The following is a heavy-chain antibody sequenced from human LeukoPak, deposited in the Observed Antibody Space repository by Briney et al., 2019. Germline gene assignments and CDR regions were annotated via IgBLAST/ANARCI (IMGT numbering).Heavy chain of an antibody. CDR3: ARGKGSGWTFDY. CDR2: IYPRESP. Sequence: PSETLSLTCTVSGGSISSYSWSWMRQPAGKGLEWIGRIYPRESPNYNPSLKSRVTISVDTSKNQFSLKLSSVTAADTAVYYCARGKGSGWTFDYWGQGTLVTVSS. D-gene: IGHD6-19*01. V-gene: IGHV4-4*07. CDR1: GGSISSYS. J-gene: IGHJ4*02.